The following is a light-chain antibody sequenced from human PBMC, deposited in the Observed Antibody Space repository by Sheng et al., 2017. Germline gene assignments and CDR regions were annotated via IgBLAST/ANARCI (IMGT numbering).Light chain of an antibody. V-gene: IGLV1-47*02. CDR2: SYN. J-gene: IGLJ1*01. Sequence: QSALTQPASVSGSPGQSITISCTGTSSDIGAYNSVSWYQQLPGTAPKLLIYSYNQRPSGVPDRFSASNSGTSASLVISGLRSEDEADYYCAAWDDSLSGLYVFGTGTKVTVL. CDR1: SSDIGAYNS. CDR3: AAWDDSLSGLYV.